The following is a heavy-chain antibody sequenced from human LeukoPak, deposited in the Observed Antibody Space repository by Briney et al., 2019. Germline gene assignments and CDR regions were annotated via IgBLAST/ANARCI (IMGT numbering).Heavy chain of an antibody. CDR2: ISGSGGST. Sequence: PGGSLRLSCAASGFTFTSYAMTWVRRAPGKGLEWVSSISGSGGSTYYADSVKGRFTISRDNSKNTLYLQMNSLRAEDTAVYYCARDRSGSYYEPFDCWGQGTLVTVSS. CDR3: ARDRSGSYYEPFDC. CDR1: GFTFTSYA. V-gene: IGHV3-23*01. J-gene: IGHJ4*02. D-gene: IGHD3-10*01.